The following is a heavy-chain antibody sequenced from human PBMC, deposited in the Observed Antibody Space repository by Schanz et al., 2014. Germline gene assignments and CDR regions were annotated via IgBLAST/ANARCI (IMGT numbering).Heavy chain of an antibody. V-gene: IGHV3-74*01. CDR1: GFTLSSYW. J-gene: IGHJ6*02. Sequence: EVKLVESGGGAVRPGGSLRLSCAASGFTLSSYWMHWVRQVPGKGLEWVSCTNGDGTNAKYADSVKGRFTISRDNAKKTLSLQMISLRAEDTAVYFCARGRRRIATPSTPSFRNYYYYAMDVWGQGTTVTVSS. CDR3: ARGRRRIATPSTPSFRNYYYYAMDV. CDR2: TNGDGTNA. D-gene: IGHD6-13*01.